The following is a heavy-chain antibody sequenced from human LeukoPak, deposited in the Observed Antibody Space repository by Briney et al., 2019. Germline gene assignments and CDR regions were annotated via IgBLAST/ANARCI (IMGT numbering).Heavy chain of an antibody. J-gene: IGHJ3*02. Sequence: ASVKVSSKASGYTFTSYYMHWVRQAPGQGLEWMGIINPSGGSTSYAQKFQGRVTMTTDTSTSTAYMELRSLRSDDTAVYYCARDMMGSIAAAGRHAFDIWGQGTMVTVSS. V-gene: IGHV1-46*01. CDR3: ARDMMGSIAAAGRHAFDI. CDR2: INPSGGST. CDR1: GYTFTSYY. D-gene: IGHD6-13*01.